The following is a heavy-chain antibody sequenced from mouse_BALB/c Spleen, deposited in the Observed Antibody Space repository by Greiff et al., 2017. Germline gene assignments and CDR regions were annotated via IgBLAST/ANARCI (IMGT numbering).Heavy chain of an antibody. J-gene: IGHJ4*01. CDR2: ISSGGST. CDR1: GFNFSSYA. Sequence: EVHLVESGGGLVKPGGSLKLSCAASGFNFSSYAMSWVRQTPEKRLEWVASISSGGSTYYPDSVKGRFTISRDNARNILYLQMSSLRSEDTAMYYCARGDYGNYGGAIDYWGQGTSVTGSS. V-gene: IGHV5-6-5*01. CDR3: ARGDYGNYGGAIDY. D-gene: IGHD2-1*01.